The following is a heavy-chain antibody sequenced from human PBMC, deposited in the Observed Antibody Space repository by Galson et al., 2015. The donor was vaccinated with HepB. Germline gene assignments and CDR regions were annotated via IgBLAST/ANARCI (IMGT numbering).Heavy chain of an antibody. Sequence: SLRLSCAASGFTVSSNYMSWVRQAPGKGLEWVSVVFIDGSTYYADPVKGRFTISRDNSKNTLNLQLNSLRAEDTAVYYCARGTTYAYYFDYWGQGTLVTVSS. V-gene: IGHV3-66*01. CDR3: ARGTTYAYYFDY. CDR1: GFTVSSNY. CDR2: VFIDGST. D-gene: IGHD3-16*01. J-gene: IGHJ4*02.